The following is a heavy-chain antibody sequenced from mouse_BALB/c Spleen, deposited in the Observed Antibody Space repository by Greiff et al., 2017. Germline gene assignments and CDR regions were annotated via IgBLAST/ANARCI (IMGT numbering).Heavy chain of an antibody. CDR1: GFTFSSYA. Sequence: EVKVVESGGGLVKPGGSLKLSCAASGFTFSSYAMSWVRQSPEKRLEWVAEISSGGSYTYYPDTVTGRFTISRDNAKNTLYLEMSSLRSEDTAMYYCARDSSNSYWGQGTLVTVSA. V-gene: IGHV5-9-4*01. CDR3: ARDSSNSY. CDR2: ISSGGSYT. J-gene: IGHJ3*01. D-gene: IGHD6-1*01.